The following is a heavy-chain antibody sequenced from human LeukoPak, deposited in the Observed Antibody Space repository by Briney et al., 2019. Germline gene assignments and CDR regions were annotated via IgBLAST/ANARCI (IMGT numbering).Heavy chain of an antibody. Sequence: HPGRSLRLSCAASGFTFDDYAMHWVRQAPGKGLEWVSGISWNSGSIGYADSVKGRFTISRDNAKNSLYLQMNSLRAEDTALYYCAKVDSGSLGPYFDYWGQGTLVTVSS. CDR1: GFTFDDYA. D-gene: IGHD1-26*01. J-gene: IGHJ4*02. CDR2: ISWNSGSI. CDR3: AKVDSGSLGPYFDY. V-gene: IGHV3-9*01.